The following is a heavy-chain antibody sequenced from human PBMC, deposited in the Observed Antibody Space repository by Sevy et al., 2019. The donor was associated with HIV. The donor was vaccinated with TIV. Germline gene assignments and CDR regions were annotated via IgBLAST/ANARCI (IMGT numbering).Heavy chain of an antibody. CDR2: IGYDGRKK. Sequence: GGSLRLSCAVSGLTFNSYGMHWVRQAPGKGLEWLAFIGYDGRKKFYGDSVKGRFTISRDNSKNTLYLQMNSLRAEDTAVYYCAKGGAYCSSTSCHSYYFDYWGQGTLVTVSS. CDR3: AKGGAYCSSTSCHSYYFDY. D-gene: IGHD2-2*01. CDR1: GLTFNSYG. V-gene: IGHV3-30*02. J-gene: IGHJ4*02.